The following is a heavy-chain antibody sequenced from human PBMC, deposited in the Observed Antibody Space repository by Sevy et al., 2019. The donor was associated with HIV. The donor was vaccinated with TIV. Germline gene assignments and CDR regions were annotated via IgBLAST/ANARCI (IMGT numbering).Heavy chain of an antibody. J-gene: IGHJ4*02. CDR3: VKEGGGGGGDH. V-gene: IGHV3-30*02. CDR1: GFSFSSYG. Sequence: GGSLRLSCAASGFSFSSYGMHWVRQAPGKGLEWMSYIQYDGSNKDYADSVKGRFTISRDNSKNTLYLQMNSLRVEDTVFFSCVKEGGGGGGDHWGQGTLVTVSS. D-gene: IGHD3-10*01. CDR2: IQYDGSNK.